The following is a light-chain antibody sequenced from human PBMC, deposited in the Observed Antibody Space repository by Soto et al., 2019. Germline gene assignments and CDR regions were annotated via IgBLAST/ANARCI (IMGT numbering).Light chain of an antibody. V-gene: IGLV2-23*01. J-gene: IGLJ2*01. CDR3: CSYAGSNVV. CDR1: SSDVGSYNL. CDR2: EGS. Sequence: QSVLTQPASVSGSPGQSITISCTGTSSDVGSYNLVSWYQQHTGKAPKLMIYEGSKRPSGVSNRFSGSKSGNTASLTISGVQGGDEADYYCCSYAGSNVVFGGGTQLTVL.